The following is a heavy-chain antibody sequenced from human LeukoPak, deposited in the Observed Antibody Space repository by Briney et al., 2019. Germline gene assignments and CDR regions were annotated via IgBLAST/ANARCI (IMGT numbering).Heavy chain of an antibody. CDR1: GGSISSYY. V-gene: IGHV4-59*01. D-gene: IGHD3-16*01. CDR3: ARDGGITFGGGDWFDP. Sequence: SETLSLTCTVSGGSISSYYWSWIRQPPGKGLEWIGYIYYSGSTNYNPSLKSRVTISVDTSKNQFSLKLSSVTAADTAVYYCARDGGITFGGGDWFDPWGQGTLVTVSS. J-gene: IGHJ5*02. CDR2: IYYSGST.